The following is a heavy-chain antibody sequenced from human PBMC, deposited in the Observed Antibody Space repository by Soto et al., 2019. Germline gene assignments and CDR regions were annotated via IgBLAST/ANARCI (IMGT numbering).Heavy chain of an antibody. J-gene: IGHJ6*02. V-gene: IGHV3-30-3*01. CDR2: ISYDGSNK. Sequence: QVQLVESGGGVVQPGRSLRLSCAASGFTFSTYAVHWVRQAPGKGLEWVAVISYDGSNKYYADSVKGRFTISRDNAKNTLYQQMNSLRAEDTAVYYCARERIQLWLSPQEFYYFAMDVWGQGTTVTVSS. CDR1: GFTFSTYA. D-gene: IGHD5-18*01. CDR3: ARERIQLWLSPQEFYYFAMDV.